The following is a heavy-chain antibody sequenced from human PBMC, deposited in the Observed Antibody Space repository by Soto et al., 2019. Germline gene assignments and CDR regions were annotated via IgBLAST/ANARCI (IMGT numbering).Heavy chain of an antibody. Sequence: TLSLTCTVSGGSVSSGSYYWSWIRQPPGKGLEWIGYIYYSGSTNYNPSLKSRVTISVDTSKNQFSLKLSSVTAADTAVYYCARDLVDLYYFDYWGQGTLVTVSS. V-gene: IGHV4-61*01. CDR3: ARDLVDLYYFDY. D-gene: IGHD1-26*01. CDR2: IYYSGST. J-gene: IGHJ4*02. CDR1: GGSVSSGSYY.